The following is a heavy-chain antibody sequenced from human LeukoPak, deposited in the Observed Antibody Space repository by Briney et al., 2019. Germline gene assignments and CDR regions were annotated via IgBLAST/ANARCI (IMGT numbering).Heavy chain of an antibody. CDR2: INPSGGST. Sequence: ASVKVSCKASGYTFTSYYMHWVRQAPGQGLEWMGIINPSGGSTSYAQKFQGRVTMTRDTSTSTVYMEPSSLRSEDTAVYYCARDLRRGTSCFSVWGQGTLVTVSS. CDR3: ARDLRRGTSCFSV. J-gene: IGHJ4*02. V-gene: IGHV1-46*01. CDR1: GYTFTSYY. D-gene: IGHD2-2*01.